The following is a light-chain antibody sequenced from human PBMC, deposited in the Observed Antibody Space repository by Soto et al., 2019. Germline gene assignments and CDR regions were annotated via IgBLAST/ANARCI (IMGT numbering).Light chain of an antibody. CDR2: GAS. J-gene: IGKJ1*01. Sequence: EIVVTQSPATLSVSPGERATLSCRASQSVSSNLAWYKQNPGQAPRLLIYGASTRATGIPARFSGSGSGTEFTLTISSLQSEDFAIYYCQQYNYWPQTFGQGTKVDIK. CDR1: QSVSSN. CDR3: QQYNYWPQT. V-gene: IGKV3-15*01.